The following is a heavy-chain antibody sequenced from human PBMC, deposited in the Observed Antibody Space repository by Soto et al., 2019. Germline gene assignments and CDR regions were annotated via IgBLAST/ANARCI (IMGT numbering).Heavy chain of an antibody. CDR2: ISYSGGTT. CDR1: GFTFNNYA. J-gene: IGHJ4*02. V-gene: IGHV3-23*01. CDR3: AKNFRTYGDPDYFNY. D-gene: IGHD4-17*01. Sequence: HPGGSLRLSCAASGFTFNNYAMSWVRQAPGKGPEWVSSISYSGGTTYYADSVKGRLTISRDNSKNMLYLQMSSLGAEDTAVYYCAKNFRTYGDPDYFNYWGQGALVTVSS.